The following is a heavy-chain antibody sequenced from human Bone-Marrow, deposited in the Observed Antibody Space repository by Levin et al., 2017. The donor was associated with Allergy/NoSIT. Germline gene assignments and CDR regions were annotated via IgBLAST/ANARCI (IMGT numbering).Heavy chain of an antibody. Sequence: GGSLRLSCAASGFTFDEHYMDWVRQAPGKGLGWLGRTRNKADGYSTQYAASVKGRFIVSRDDSKSTLHLQLNSLRTEDTAIYYCGRVASGSYFEGCDFWGQGTEVTVSS. CDR3: GRVASGSYFEGCDF. J-gene: IGHJ4*02. D-gene: IGHD1-26*01. CDR2: TRNKADGYST. CDR1: GFTFDEHY. V-gene: IGHV3-72*01.